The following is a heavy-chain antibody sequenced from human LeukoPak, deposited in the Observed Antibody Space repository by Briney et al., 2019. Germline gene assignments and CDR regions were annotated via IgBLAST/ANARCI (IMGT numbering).Heavy chain of an antibody. V-gene: IGHV4-59*08. Sequence: PSETLSLTCSVSGGSISSDYWSWIPQPPGKGLGWIGYISYSGITNYNPSLKSRVIISKDTSKNQFSLRLSSVTAANPAVYYCARHEGGVIDSPFDYWGQGTLVTVSS. J-gene: IGHJ4*02. CDR3: ARHEGGVIDSPFDY. D-gene: IGHD3-16*02. CDR2: ISYSGIT. CDR1: GGSISSDY.